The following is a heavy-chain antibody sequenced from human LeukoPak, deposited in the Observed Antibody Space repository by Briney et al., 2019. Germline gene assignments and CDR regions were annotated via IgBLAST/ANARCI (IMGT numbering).Heavy chain of an antibody. V-gene: IGHV4-34*01. D-gene: IGHD6-13*01. CDR2: INHSGST. J-gene: IGHJ5*02. CDR3: ARSPGIAAAGPRFDP. CDR1: GGSFSGYY. Sequence: SETLSLTCAVYGGSFSGYYWSWIRQPPGKGLEWIGEINHSGSTNYNPSIKSRVTISVDTSKNQFSLKLSSVTAADTAVYYCARSPGIAAAGPRFDPWGQGTLVTVSS.